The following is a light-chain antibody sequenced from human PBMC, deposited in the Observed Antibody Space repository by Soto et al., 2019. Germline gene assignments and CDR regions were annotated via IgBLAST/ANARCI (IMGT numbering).Light chain of an antibody. Sequence: EIVMTQSPATLSVSPGERATLSCRASQSVSSNLAWYQQKPGQAPRLLIYGTSTRATGIPARFRGRGSGTEFTLTISTLQSEDFAVYYFQQYNNCPRTFGQGTKVQIK. CDR2: GTS. CDR3: QQYNNCPRT. V-gene: IGKV3-15*01. CDR1: QSVSSN. J-gene: IGKJ1*01.